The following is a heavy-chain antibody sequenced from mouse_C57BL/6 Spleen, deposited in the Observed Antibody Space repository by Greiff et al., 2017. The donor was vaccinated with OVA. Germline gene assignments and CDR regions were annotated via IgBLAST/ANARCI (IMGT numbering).Heavy chain of an antibody. CDR2: ISDGGSYT. CDR1: GFTFSSYS. J-gene: IGHJ2*02. V-gene: IGHV5-4*01. CDR3: ARERDVDDPIDY. Sequence: EVKLMESGGGLVKPGGSLKLSCAASGFTFSSYSMSWVRQTPEKRLEWVATISDGGSYTYYPDNVKGRFTISRDNAKNNLYLQMSQLKSEDTAMYYCARERDVDDPIDYWGQGTSLTVSS.